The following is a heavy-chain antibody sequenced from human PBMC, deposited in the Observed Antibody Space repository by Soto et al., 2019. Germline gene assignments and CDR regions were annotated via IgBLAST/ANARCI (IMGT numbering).Heavy chain of an antibody. CDR1: RFTLWSYG. V-gene: IGHV3-30*18. Sequence: CLGLSCAASRFTLWSYGMDWVRQAQGKGLEWVAVISYDGSNRYYADSVKGRFTISRDNSENTLYLQMNSLRAEDAAVYYCAKDFDAKIFWPYYMDVWGKGTTVTVSS. CDR2: ISYDGSNR. D-gene: IGHD3-9*01. CDR3: AKDFDAKIFWPYYMDV. J-gene: IGHJ6*03.